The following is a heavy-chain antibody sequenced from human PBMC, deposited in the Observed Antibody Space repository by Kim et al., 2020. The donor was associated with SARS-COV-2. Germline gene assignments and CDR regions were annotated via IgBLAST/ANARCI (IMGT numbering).Heavy chain of an antibody. J-gene: IGHJ4*02. CDR3: ARFLSYEAAAGTPYFDY. D-gene: IGHD6-13*01. CDR2: IYYSGST. V-gene: IGHV4-39*01. CDR1: GGSISSSSYY. Sequence: SETLSLTCTVSGGSISSSSYYWGWIRQPPGKGLEWIGSIYYSGSTYYNPSLKSRVTISVDTSKNQFSLKLSSVTAADTAVYYCARFLSYEAAAGTPYFDYWGQGTLVTVSS.